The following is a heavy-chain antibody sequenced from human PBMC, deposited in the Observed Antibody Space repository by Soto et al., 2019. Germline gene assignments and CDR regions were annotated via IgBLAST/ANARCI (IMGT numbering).Heavy chain of an antibody. CDR1: GFTFTSSA. CDR2: IVVGSGNT. D-gene: IGHD6-13*01. V-gene: IGHV1-58*01. CDR3: ARVSSWSCFDY. Sequence: SVKVSCKASGFTFTSSAVQWVRQARGQRLEWIGWIVVGSGNTNYAQKFQERVTITRDMSTSTVYMELSSLRSEDTAVYYCARVSSWSCFDYWGQGTLVTVSS. J-gene: IGHJ4*02.